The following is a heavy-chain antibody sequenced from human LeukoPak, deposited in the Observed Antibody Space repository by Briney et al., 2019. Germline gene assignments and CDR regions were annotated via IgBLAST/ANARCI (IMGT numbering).Heavy chain of an antibody. J-gene: IGHJ4*02. V-gene: IGHV4-39*07. CDR3: ARILYSRNIDY. Sequence: PSETLSLTCTVSGGSISSSSYYWGWIRQPPGKGLEWIGSIYYSGRTYYNPSLKSRVTISVDTSKNQFSLKLRSVTAADTAVCYRARILYSRNIDYWGQGTVVTVSS. CDR1: GGSISSSSYY. CDR2: IYYSGRT. D-gene: IGHD6-13*01.